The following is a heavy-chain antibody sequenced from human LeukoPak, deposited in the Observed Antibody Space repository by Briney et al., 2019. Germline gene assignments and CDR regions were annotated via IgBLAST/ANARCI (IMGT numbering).Heavy chain of an antibody. CDR2: ISGNGGKT. J-gene: IGHJ4*02. CDR3: AKERSSGWPFDY. CDR1: GFTFSSYA. D-gene: IGHD6-19*01. V-gene: IGHV3-23*01. Sequence: GGSLRLSCAASGFTFSSYAMSWVRQAPGKGLEWVSGISGNGGKTHYADSVKGRFTISRDNSENTLYLQMNSLRADDTAVYYCAKERSSGWPFDYWGQGTLVTASS.